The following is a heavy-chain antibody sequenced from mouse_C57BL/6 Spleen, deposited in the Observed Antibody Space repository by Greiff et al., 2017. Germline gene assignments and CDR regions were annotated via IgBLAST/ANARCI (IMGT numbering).Heavy chain of an antibody. CDR3: ARSGGYSHFDY. D-gene: IGHD2-3*01. J-gene: IGHJ2*01. CDR1: GYTFTDYY. CDR2: INPNNGGT. V-gene: IGHV1-26*01. Sequence: VQLKQSGPELVKPGASVKISCKASGYTFTDYYMNWVKQSHGKSLEWIGDINPNNGGTSYNQKFKGKATLTVDKSSSTAYMELRSLTSEDSAVYYCARSGGYSHFDYWGQGTTLTVSS.